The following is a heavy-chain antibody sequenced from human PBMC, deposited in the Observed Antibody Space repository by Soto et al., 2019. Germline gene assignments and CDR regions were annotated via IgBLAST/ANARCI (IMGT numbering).Heavy chain of an antibody. Sequence: PGGSLRLSCAASGFTFTNYAMHWVRQAPGKGLEWVAVISYDGSKKYYADSVKGRFTISRDNSKSTLYLQMNSLRAEDTAVFYCARAYYHDKSDFDYWSQGTQVTVSS. D-gene: IGHD3-22*01. V-gene: IGHV3-30-3*01. CDR3: ARAYYHDKSDFDY. CDR1: GFTFTNYA. J-gene: IGHJ4*02. CDR2: ISYDGSKK.